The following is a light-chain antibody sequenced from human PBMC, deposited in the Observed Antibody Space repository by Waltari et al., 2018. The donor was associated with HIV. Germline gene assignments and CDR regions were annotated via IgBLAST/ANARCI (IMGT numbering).Light chain of an antibody. Sequence: IVMTPSPDSLTLSLPEKATIHCKSSQSVLVGYNNKKYLAWYQQKPGQPPRLLFYWASTRESGVPDRFSGSGSGTDFTLTISSLRTEDVAVYYCQQYYSRPLTFGGGTKVEI. CDR3: QQYYSRPLT. CDR1: QSVLVGYNNKKY. CDR2: WAS. J-gene: IGKJ4*02. V-gene: IGKV4-1*01.